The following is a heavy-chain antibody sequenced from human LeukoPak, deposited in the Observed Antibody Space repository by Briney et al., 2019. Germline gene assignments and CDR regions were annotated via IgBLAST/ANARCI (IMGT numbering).Heavy chain of an antibody. D-gene: IGHD3-10*01. CDR1: GYTFTSYD. CDR3: ARAPYYYGSGSYYSSFDY. Sequence: ASVKVSCKASGYTFTSYDINWVRQATGQGPEWMGWMNPNSGNTGYAQKFQGRVTMTRNTSISTAYMELSSLRSEDTAVYYCARAPYYYGSGSYYSSFDYWGQGTLVTVSS. V-gene: IGHV1-8*01. J-gene: IGHJ4*02. CDR2: MNPNSGNT.